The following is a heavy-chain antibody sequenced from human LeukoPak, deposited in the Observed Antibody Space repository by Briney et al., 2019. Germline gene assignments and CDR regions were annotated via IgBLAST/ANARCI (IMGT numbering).Heavy chain of an antibody. CDR2: ISYDGSSK. Sequence: GGSLRLSCAASGFTFSSYDMHWVRQAPGKGLEWVTVISYDGSSKYYGDSVKGRFTISRDNSKNTLYLKMNSLRAEDTAVYYCAKEGSNGDFDYWGQGTLVTVSS. J-gene: IGHJ4*02. CDR1: GFTFSSYD. V-gene: IGHV3-30*18. D-gene: IGHD1-26*01. CDR3: AKEGSNGDFDY.